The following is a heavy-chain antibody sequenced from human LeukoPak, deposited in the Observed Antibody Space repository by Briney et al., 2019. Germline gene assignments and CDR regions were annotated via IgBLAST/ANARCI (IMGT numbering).Heavy chain of an antibody. J-gene: IGHJ5*02. Sequence: SVKVSCKASGGTFSSYAISWVRQAPGQGLEWMGRIIPIFGTANYAQKFQGRVTITTDESTSTAYMEPSSLRSEDTAVYYCAKGGYYDILTGYLDWFDPWGQGTLVTVSS. D-gene: IGHD3-9*01. CDR1: GGTFSSYA. V-gene: IGHV1-69*05. CDR3: AKGGYYDILTGYLDWFDP. CDR2: IIPIFGTA.